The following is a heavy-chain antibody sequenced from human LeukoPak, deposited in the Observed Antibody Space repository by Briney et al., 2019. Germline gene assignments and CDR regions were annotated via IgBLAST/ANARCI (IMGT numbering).Heavy chain of an antibody. CDR2: IFSSGGT. CDR3: ATGGAYSSGWYNI. V-gene: IGHV4-4*09. Sequence: SETLSLTCAVYGGSFSGYYWSWIRQPPGGGMQWIGFIFSSGGTNYNPSLKSRVAISTDTSKNQVSLRVTSVTAADTAVYYCATGGAYSSGWYNIWGQGTLVSVSS. D-gene: IGHD6-19*01. CDR1: GGSFSGYY. J-gene: IGHJ4*02.